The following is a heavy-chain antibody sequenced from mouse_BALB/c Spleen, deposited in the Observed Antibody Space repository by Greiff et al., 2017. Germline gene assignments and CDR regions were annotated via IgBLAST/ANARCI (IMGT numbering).Heavy chain of an antibody. CDR2: ISSGGST. CDR1: GFTFSSYA. CDR3: ARGVHYYGYGYAMDY. V-gene: IGHV5-6-5*01. J-gene: IGHJ4*01. D-gene: IGHD1-2*01. Sequence: EVQRVESGGGLVKPGGSLKLSCAASGFTFSSYAMSWVRQTPEKRLEWVASISSGGSTYYPDSVKGRFTISRDNARNILYLQMSSLRSEDTAMYYCARGVHYYGYGYAMDYWGQGTSVTVSS.